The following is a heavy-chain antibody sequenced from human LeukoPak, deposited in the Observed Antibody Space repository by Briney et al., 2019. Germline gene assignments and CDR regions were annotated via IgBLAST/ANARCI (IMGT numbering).Heavy chain of an antibody. J-gene: IGHJ5*02. CDR2: INPNSGGT. D-gene: IGHD3-22*01. V-gene: IGHV1-2*02. Sequence: ASVKVSCKASGYTFTGYYMHWVRQAPGQGLEWMGWINPNSGGTNYAQKFQGRVTMTRDTSISTAYMELSSLRSEDTAVYYCARMSYYDSSGDNWFDPWGQGTLVTVSS. CDR3: ARMSYYDSSGDNWFDP. CDR1: GYTFTGYY.